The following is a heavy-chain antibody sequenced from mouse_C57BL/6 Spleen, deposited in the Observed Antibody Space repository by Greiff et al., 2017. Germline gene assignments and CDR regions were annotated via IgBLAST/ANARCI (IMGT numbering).Heavy chain of an antibody. CDR2: IDPSDSYT. Sequence: QVQLKQPGAELVMPGASVKLSCKASGYTFTSYWMHWVKQRPGQGLEWIGEIDPSDSYTNYNQKFKGKSTLTVDKSSSTAYMQLSSLTSEDSAVYYCAITGTDYWGQGTTLTVSS. D-gene: IGHD4-1*01. J-gene: IGHJ2*01. CDR3: AITGTDY. CDR1: GYTFTSYW. V-gene: IGHV1-69*01.